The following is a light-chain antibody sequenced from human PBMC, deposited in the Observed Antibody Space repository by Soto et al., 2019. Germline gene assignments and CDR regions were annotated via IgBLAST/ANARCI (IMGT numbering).Light chain of an antibody. CDR3: QQYDDLPLT. J-gene: IGKJ4*01. CDR2: DGS. CDR1: RDISTY. Sequence: DIQMTQSPSSLSTSVGDRVTITCQASRDISTYLNWYQHKPGKAPKLLIYDGSRLETGVPSRFSGSGSGTDFTFTISSLQPEDLATYYCQQYDDLPLTFGGGTKVEIK. V-gene: IGKV1-33*01.